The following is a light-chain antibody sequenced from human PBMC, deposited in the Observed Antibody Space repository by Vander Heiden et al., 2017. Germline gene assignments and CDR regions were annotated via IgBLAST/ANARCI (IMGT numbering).Light chain of an antibody. CDR3: QQYNSDPLT. CDR1: QGISSC. CDR2: NAS. J-gene: IGKJ1*01. Sequence: DLKLNQSPSTLSASVGDRVTITCRASQGISSCLAWYQQKPGKAPKLLIYNASSLESGVPSRFSGSGSGTEFTFTISSLQPDDFATYYCQQYNSDPLTFGQGTKVEIK. V-gene: IGKV1-5*03.